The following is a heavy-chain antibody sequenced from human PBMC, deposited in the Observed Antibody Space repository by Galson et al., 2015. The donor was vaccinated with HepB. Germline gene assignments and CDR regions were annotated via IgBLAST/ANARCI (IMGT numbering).Heavy chain of an antibody. J-gene: IGHJ6*02. Sequence: SLRLSCAASGFTFSSYAMSWVRQAPGKGLEWVSAISGSGGSTYYADSVRGRFTISRDNSKNTLYLQMNSLRAEDTAVYYCAKDLRAVIGITIFGVVSYSGYYGMDVWGQGTTVTVSS. CDR1: GFTFSSYA. CDR2: ISGSGGST. CDR3: AKDLRAVIGITIFGVVSYSGYYGMDV. D-gene: IGHD3-3*01. V-gene: IGHV3-23*01.